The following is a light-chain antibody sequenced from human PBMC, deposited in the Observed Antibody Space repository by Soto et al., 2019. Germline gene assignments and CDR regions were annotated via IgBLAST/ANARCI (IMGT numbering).Light chain of an antibody. V-gene: IGKV3-20*01. CDR3: KNYVERSKIK. CDR2: GAS. CDR1: QSVSSR. Sequence: ILVTHSACTLSLSPGERATLSCRASQSVSSRLAWYQQKPGQAPRLLISGASRRATGIPDRFSGSGSGTDFTINISRMEHEDFELYYCKNYVERSKIKFGQGTRMEIK. J-gene: IGKJ5*01.